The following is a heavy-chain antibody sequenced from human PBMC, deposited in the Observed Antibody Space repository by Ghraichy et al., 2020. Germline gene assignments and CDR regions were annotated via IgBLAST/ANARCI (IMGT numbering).Heavy chain of an antibody. CDR3: AKGSYGSGSYRFDP. D-gene: IGHD3-10*01. CDR2: ISGSGGST. V-gene: IGHV3-23*01. CDR1: GFTFSSYA. Sequence: SCAASGFTFSSYAMSWVRQAPGKGLEWVSAISGSGGSTYYADSVKGRFTISRDNSKNTLYLQMNSLRAEDTAVYYCAKGSYGSGSYRFDPWGQGTLVSVSS. J-gene: IGHJ5*02.